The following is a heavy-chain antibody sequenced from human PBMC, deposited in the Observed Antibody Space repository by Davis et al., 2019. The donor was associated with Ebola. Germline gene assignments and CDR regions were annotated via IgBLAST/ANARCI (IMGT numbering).Heavy chain of an antibody. V-gene: IGHV3-74*01. CDR3: AKGSLYGSRSITAGMDV. D-gene: IGHD4-17*01. CDR2: INSDGSST. Sequence: GESLKISCAASGFTFSSYWMHWVHQAPGKGLVWVSRINSDGSSTSYADSVKGRFTISRDNAKNTLYLQMNSLRAEDTAVYYCAKGSLYGSRSITAGMDVWGQGTTVTVSS. J-gene: IGHJ6*02. CDR1: GFTFSSYW.